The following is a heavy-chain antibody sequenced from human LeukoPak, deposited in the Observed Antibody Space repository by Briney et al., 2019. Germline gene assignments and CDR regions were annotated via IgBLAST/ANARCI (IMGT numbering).Heavy chain of an antibody. J-gene: IGHJ6*02. Sequence: GGSLRLSCAASGFTFSSHWMYWVRQAPGKGPEWVAQIKEDGSDKYYAGSVKGRFIISRDNAKNSLYLQMNSLRTEDTAVYYCARDRGYCSSTSCYQLAYYYYYGMDVWGQGTTVTVSS. CDR1: GFTFSSHW. D-gene: IGHD2-2*01. CDR3: ARDRGYCSSTSCYQLAYYYYYGMDV. V-gene: IGHV3-7*01. CDR2: IKEDGSDK.